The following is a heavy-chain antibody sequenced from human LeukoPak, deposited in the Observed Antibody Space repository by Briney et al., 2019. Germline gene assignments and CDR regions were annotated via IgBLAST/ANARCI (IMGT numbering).Heavy chain of an antibody. J-gene: IGHJ4*02. Sequence: SETLSLTCTVPGGSISSYYWNWIRQPPGKGLEWLGYIYFSGTTNYNPSLKSRVTISVDTSKNQFSLKLNSVTAADTAVYYCARDASPFDYWGQGTLVTVSS. CDR3: ARDASPFDY. CDR2: IYFSGTT. V-gene: IGHV4-59*01. CDR1: GGSISSYY.